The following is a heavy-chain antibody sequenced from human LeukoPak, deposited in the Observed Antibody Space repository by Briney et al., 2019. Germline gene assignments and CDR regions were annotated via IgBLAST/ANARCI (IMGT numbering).Heavy chain of an antibody. CDR2: IKQDGSEK. Sequence: QPGGSLRLSCAASGFTFSSYWMSWVRQAPGKGPEWVASIKQDGSEKSYVDSVKGRFTISRDNARTSLSLQMNSLRAEDTAVYYCATHCSSISCSLATFDIWGQGTMVTVSS. D-gene: IGHD2-2*01. CDR3: ATHCSSISCSLATFDI. J-gene: IGHJ3*02. CDR1: GFTFSSYW. V-gene: IGHV3-7*01.